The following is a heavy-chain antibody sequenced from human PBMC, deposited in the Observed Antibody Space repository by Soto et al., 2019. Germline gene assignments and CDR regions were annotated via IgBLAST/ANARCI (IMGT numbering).Heavy chain of an antibody. V-gene: IGHV3-30-3*01. CDR3: ARERNWGSYFDY. J-gene: IGHJ4*02. Sequence: QVQLVESAGGVVQPGRSLRLSCAASGFAFSSYAMHWVRQAPGQGLEWVAVISYDGSNKYSADPVKGRFTISRDNSKNTLYLQMNSLRAEDMAVYCCARERNWGSYFDYWGQGTLVTVSS. CDR2: ISYDGSNK. CDR1: GFAFSSYA. D-gene: IGHD3-16*01.